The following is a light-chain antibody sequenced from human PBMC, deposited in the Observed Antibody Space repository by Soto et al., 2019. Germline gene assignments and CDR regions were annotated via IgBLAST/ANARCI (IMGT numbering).Light chain of an antibody. CDR3: QQYGSSSWT. V-gene: IGKV3-20*01. Sequence: EIVMTQSPATLSVSPGERATLSFRSSQSVSSNLAWYQQKPGQAPRLLIHDASSRATGIPDRFSGSGSGTDFTLTISRLEPEDFAVYYCQQYGSSSWTFGQGTKVDNK. CDR2: DAS. J-gene: IGKJ1*01. CDR1: QSVSSN.